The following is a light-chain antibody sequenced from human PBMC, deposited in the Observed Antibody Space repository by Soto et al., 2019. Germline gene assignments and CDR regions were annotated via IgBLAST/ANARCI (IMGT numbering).Light chain of an antibody. J-gene: IGKJ1*01. V-gene: IGKV1-5*01. CDR2: YAS. Sequence: DIQMTQSPSTLAASVGDRVTITCRASQSISSWLAWYQQKPGKAPKLLIYYASSLQSGVPSRFSGSGSGTELTLTLSSLQPDDFATYYCQQYNSYSPAFGQGTKV. CDR1: QSISSW. CDR3: QQYNSYSPA.